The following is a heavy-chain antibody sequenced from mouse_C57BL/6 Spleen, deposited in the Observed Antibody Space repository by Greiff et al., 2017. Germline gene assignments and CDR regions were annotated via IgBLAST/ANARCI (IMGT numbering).Heavy chain of an antibody. D-gene: IGHD1-1*01. Sequence: QVQLQQPGAELVRPGSSVKLSCKASGYTFTSYWMHWVKQRPIQGLEWIGNIDPSDSETHYNQKFKDKATLTVDKSSSTAYMQLSSLTSEDSAVYDCARYHYYGSSYDYWGQGTTLTVSS. CDR1: GYTFTSYW. CDR3: ARYHYYGSSYDY. V-gene: IGHV1-52*01. J-gene: IGHJ2*01. CDR2: IDPSDSET.